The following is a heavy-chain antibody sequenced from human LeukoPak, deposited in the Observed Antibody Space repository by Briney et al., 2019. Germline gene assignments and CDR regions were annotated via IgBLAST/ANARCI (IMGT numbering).Heavy chain of an antibody. Sequence: GGSLRLSCTASGLTFGDYAMTWVRQAPGKGLEWVGFIRSKVYGGTPEYAASVKGRFTISRDDSKGIAYLQMNSLKTEDTAVYYCTRDQTPYYWGQGTLVTVSS. CDR1: GLTFGDYA. J-gene: IGHJ4*02. V-gene: IGHV3-49*04. CDR2: IRSKVYGGTP. CDR3: TRDQTPYY.